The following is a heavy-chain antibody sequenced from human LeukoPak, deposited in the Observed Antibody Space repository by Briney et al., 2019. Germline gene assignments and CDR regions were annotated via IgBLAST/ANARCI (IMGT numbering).Heavy chain of an antibody. V-gene: IGHV4-34*01. J-gene: IGHJ4*02. CDR3: ARVVAYYDSSGYSSALYYFDY. Sequence: NYNPSLKSRVTISVDTSKNQFSLKLSSVTAADTAVYYCARVVAYYDSSGYSSALYYFDYWGQGTLVTVSS. D-gene: IGHD3-22*01.